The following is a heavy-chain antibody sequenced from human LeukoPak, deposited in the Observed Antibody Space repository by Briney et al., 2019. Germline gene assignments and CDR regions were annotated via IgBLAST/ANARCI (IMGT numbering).Heavy chain of an antibody. CDR3: AKEGGRVGAIDY. D-gene: IGHD1-26*01. CDR1: GFTFNIYG. Sequence: GGSLRLSCAASGFTFNIYGMHWVRQAPDTGLEWVTFISYDGSNKYSADSVKGRFTISRDNSKNTLYLQMNSLRPEDTAVYYCAKEGGRVGAIDYWGQGTLVTVSS. J-gene: IGHJ4*02. V-gene: IGHV3-30*18. CDR2: ISYDGSNK.